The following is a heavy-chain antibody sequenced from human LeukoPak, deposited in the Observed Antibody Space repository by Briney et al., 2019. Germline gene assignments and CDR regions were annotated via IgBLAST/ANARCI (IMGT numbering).Heavy chain of an antibody. D-gene: IGHD4-11*01. CDR1: GGSMSGYY. CDR3: ARLRGNYSPDY. V-gene: IGHV4-59*01. Sequence: PSETLSLTCTVSGGSMSGYYWTWIRQPPGKALEWIAYIYYTGSTNYNPSLESRVTISVDTSKNQFSLRLTSVTAADTAVYFCARLRGNYSPDYWGQGTLVTVSP. J-gene: IGHJ4*02. CDR2: IYYTGST.